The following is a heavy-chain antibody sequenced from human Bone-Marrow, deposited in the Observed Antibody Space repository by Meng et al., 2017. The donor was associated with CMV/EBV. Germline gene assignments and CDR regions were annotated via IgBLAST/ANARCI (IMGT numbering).Heavy chain of an antibody. CDR2: IVVGSGNT. CDR3: AADSISNEYGMDV. CDR1: GYTFTGYY. J-gene: IGHJ6*02. V-gene: IGHV1-58*02. D-gene: IGHD1-14*01. Sequence: SVKVSCKASGYTFTGYYMHWVRQAPGQGLEWIGWIVVGSGNTNYAQKFQERVTITRDMSTSTAYMELSSLRSEDTAVYYCAADSISNEYGMDVWGQGTTVTVSS.